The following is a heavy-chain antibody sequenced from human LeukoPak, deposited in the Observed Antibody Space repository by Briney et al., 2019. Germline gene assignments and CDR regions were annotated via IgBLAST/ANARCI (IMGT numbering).Heavy chain of an antibody. V-gene: IGHV1-2*02. CDR1: GYTFTGYC. CDR2: INTNSGGT. Sequence: ASVKVSCKASGYTFTGYCMHWVRQAPGQGLEWMGWINTNSGGTNYAQKFQGRVTMTRDTSISTAYMELSRLRSDDTAVYYCARESLRGRVPTSPGYWGQGTLVTVSS. CDR3: ARESLRGRVPTSPGY. J-gene: IGHJ4*02. D-gene: IGHD3-10*01.